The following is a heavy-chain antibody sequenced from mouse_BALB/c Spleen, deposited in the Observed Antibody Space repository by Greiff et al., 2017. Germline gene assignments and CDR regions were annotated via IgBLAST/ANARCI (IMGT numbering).Heavy chain of an antibody. V-gene: IGHV5-6-5*01. CDR1: GFTFSSYA. D-gene: IGHD2-4*01. CDR2: ISSGGST. CDR3: AGMITTDYYAMDY. J-gene: IGHJ4*01. Sequence: EVKLMESGGGLVKPGGSLKLSCAASGFTFSSYAMSWVRQTPEKRLEWVASISSGGSTYYPDSVKGRFTISRDNARNILYLQMSSLRSEDTAMYYCAGMITTDYYAMDYWGQGTSVTVSS.